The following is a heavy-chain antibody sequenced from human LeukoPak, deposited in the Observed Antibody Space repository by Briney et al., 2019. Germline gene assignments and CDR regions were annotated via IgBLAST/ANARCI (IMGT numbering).Heavy chain of an antibody. D-gene: IGHD5-12*01. CDR3: ARYPIRSGYVYYFDY. V-gene: IGHV4-34*01. CDR1: GGSFSGYY. Sequence: SETLSLTCAVYGGSFSGYYWSWILQPLVKGLVSIVGINHSGSTNYNPPLKSRVTISVDTSKNQFSLKLSSVTAADTAVYYCARYPIRSGYVYYFDYWGQGTLVTVSS. CDR2: INHSGST. J-gene: IGHJ4*02.